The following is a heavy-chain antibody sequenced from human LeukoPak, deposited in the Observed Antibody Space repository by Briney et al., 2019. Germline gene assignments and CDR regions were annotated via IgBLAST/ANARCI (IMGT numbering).Heavy chain of an antibody. CDR3: TRDENNWNSGKS. CDR1: GFMFSIYS. Sequence: PGGSLRLSCATSGFMFSIYSMNWVRQAPGKGLEWVSSISSSSYIYYADSVKGRFTISRDNAKNSLYLQMNSLRVEDTAVYYCTRDENNWNSGKSWGQETMVTVSS. V-gene: IGHV3-21*06. J-gene: IGHJ3*01. D-gene: IGHD1-7*01. CDR2: ISSSSYI.